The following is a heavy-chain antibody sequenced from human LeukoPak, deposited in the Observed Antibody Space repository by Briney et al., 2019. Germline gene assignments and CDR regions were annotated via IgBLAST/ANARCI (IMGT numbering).Heavy chain of an antibody. CDR3: ARDTRGSYNYYYYMDV. Sequence: PGGSLRLSCAASGFTFSSYAMNWVRQAPGKGLDWVAVISYDGSDKFYADSVKGRFTISRDSSNNTLYLQMNSLRGDDTAVYYCARDTRGSYNYYYYMDVWGKGTTVTVSS. CDR2: ISYDGSDK. J-gene: IGHJ6*03. V-gene: IGHV3-30*04. D-gene: IGHD1-26*01. CDR1: GFTFSSYA.